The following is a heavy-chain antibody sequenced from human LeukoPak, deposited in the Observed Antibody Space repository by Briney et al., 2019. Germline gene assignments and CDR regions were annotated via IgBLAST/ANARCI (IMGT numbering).Heavy chain of an antibody. CDR1: GFTFSSYA. D-gene: IGHD6-13*01. CDR2: ISGSGGST. V-gene: IGHV3-23*01. CDR3: AKDSHSSSWTPIDY. J-gene: IGHJ4*02. Sequence: PGGSLRLSCAASGFTFSSYAMSWVRQAPGKGLEWVSAISGSGGSTYYADSVKGRFTISRDNSKNTLYLQMNSLRAEDTAVYYCAKDSHSSSWTPIDYWGQGTLVPVSS.